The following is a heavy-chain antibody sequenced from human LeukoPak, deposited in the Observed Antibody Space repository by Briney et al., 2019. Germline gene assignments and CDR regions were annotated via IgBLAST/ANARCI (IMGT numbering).Heavy chain of an antibody. J-gene: IGHJ4*02. Sequence: PGGSLRLSCAASGFTFNNYWMHWVRQAQGKGLVWVSRINSDGNSPTYADSMQGRLTISRDNAKNTLYLPMNSLRAEDTAVYYCAREVRAYGGYSQSDYWGQGTLVTVSS. CDR3: AREVRAYGGYSQSDY. CDR2: INSDGNSP. CDR1: GFTFNNYW. D-gene: IGHD5-12*01. V-gene: IGHV3-74*01.